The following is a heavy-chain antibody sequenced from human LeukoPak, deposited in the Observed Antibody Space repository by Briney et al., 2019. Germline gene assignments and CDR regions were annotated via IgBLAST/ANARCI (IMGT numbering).Heavy chain of an antibody. CDR1: GFTFSSYA. CDR2: ISGSGGST. Sequence: GGSLRLSCAASGFTFSSYAMSWVRQAPGKGLEWVSAISGSGGSTYYADSVKGRFTISRDNSKNTLYLQMNSLRAEDTAVYYCAKDRYDSSGYYLYSYFDYWGQGTLVTVSP. V-gene: IGHV3-23*01. J-gene: IGHJ4*02. CDR3: AKDRYDSSGYYLYSYFDY. D-gene: IGHD3-22*01.